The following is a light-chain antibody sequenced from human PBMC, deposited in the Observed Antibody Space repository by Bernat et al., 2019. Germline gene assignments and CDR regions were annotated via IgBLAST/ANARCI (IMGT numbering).Light chain of an antibody. Sequence: EMVMTQSPATLSVSPGERATLSCRASQSIGKNLAWYQQKLGQAPRLLIHDASTRATGIPARFSGSGSGTEFTLTISSLQSEDFAVYYCQQYNNWLFTFGQGTKV. CDR1: QSIGKN. V-gene: IGKV3-15*01. J-gene: IGKJ2*01. CDR2: DAS. CDR3: QQYNNWLFT.